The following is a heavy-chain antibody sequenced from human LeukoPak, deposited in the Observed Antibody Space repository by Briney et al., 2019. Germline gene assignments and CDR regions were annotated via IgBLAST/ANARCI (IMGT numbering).Heavy chain of an antibody. CDR2: IYSRGST. V-gene: IGHV3-53*01. J-gene: IGHJ3*02. CDR3: ARDRSGSSGWYDAFDI. CDR1: GFTVSSNY. Sequence: AGGSLRLSCAASGFTVSSNYMSWVRQAPGKGLEWVSVIYSRGSTHYADSVKGRFTISRDNSKNTLYLQMNSLRAEDTAVYYCARDRSGSSGWYDAFDIWGQGTMVTVSS. D-gene: IGHD6-19*01.